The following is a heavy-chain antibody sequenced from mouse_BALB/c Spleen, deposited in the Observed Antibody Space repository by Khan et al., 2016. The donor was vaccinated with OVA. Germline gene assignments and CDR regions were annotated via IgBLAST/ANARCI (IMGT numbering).Heavy chain of an antibody. Sequence: LEESGTVLARPGASVKMSCKASGYNFTSYWMHWVKQRPGQGLEWIGAIYPGISDTRYNQKFKVKAKLTAVTSASTAYMELSSLTNEDSAVYFCTRSYDSYYFDYWGQGTTLRVSS. CDR3: TRSYDSYYFDY. J-gene: IGHJ2*01. CDR1: GYNFTSYW. CDR2: IYPGISDT. V-gene: IGHV1-5*01. D-gene: IGHD2-4*01.